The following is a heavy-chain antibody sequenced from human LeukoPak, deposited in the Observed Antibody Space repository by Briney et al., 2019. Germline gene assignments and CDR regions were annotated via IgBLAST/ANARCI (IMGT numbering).Heavy chain of an antibody. Sequence: GASVKVSCKASGYTFTGYYMHWVRQAPGQGLEWMGWINPNSGGTNYAQKFQGRVTMTRDTSTSTAYMELRSLRSDDTAVYYCARAEQWLVGALYGMDVWGQGTTVTVSS. D-gene: IGHD6-19*01. V-gene: IGHV1-2*02. CDR3: ARAEQWLVGALYGMDV. CDR1: GYTFTGYY. J-gene: IGHJ6*02. CDR2: INPNSGGT.